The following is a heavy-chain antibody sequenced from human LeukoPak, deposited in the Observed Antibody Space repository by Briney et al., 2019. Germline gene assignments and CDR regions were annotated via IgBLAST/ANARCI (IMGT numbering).Heavy chain of an antibody. D-gene: IGHD4-17*01. CDR2: INHSGSA. Sequence: SETLTLTCAVSGGSFSGYYWTWIRQPPGKGLEWIGEINHSGSANYSPSLSSRVTISLDMSENQFSLKLTSVTAADTAVYYCARGQGTVTTHWGQGTLVTVSS. CDR3: ARGQGTVTTH. V-gene: IGHV4-34*01. CDR1: GGSFSGYY. J-gene: IGHJ4*02.